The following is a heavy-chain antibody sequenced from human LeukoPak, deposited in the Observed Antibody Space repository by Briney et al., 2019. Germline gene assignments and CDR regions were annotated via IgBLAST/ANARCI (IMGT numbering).Heavy chain of an antibody. CDR2: ITGSGGST. Sequence: GGSLRLSCAASGFTFSNYDMSWVRQAPGSGLEWVSGITGSGGSTYYADSVKGRFTVSRDNSKTTLYLQMNSLRAEDTAVYYCAKGNWGERLDWYFDPWGRGTLVTVSS. V-gene: IGHV3-23*01. CDR3: AKGNWGERLDWYFDP. CDR1: GFTFSNYD. D-gene: IGHD1-26*01. J-gene: IGHJ2*01.